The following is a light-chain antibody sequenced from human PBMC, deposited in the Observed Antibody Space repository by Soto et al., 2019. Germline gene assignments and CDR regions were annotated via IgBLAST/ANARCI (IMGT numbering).Light chain of an antibody. CDR3: ETWDSNIWV. CDR1: SGHSSYI. J-gene: IGLJ3*02. CDR2: LEGSGSY. Sequence: QSVLTQSSSASASXGXSXKLTCTLSSGHSSYIIAWHQQQPGKAPRYLMKLEGSGSYNKGSGVPDRFSGSSSGADRYLTISNLQFEDEADYYCETWDSNIWVFGGGTKVTVL. V-gene: IGLV4-60*02.